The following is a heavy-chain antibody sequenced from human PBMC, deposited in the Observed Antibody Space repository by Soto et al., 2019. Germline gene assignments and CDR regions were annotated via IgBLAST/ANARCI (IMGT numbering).Heavy chain of an antibody. Sequence: EVQLVETGGGLIQPGGSLRLSCAASGFTVSSNYMSWVRQAPGKGLEWASVIYSGGSTYYADSVKGRFTISRDNSKNTLYLQMNSLRAEDTAVYYCARDRGEGAARPEKTIYYYYGMDVWGQGTTVTVSS. CDR2: IYSGGST. CDR3: ARDRGEGAARPEKTIYYYYGMDV. D-gene: IGHD6-6*01. CDR1: GFTVSSNY. J-gene: IGHJ6*02. V-gene: IGHV3-53*02.